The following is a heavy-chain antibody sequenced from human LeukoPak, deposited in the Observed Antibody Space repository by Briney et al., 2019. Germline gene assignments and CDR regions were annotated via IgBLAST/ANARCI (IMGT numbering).Heavy chain of an antibody. V-gene: IGHV1-18*01. Sequence: ASVKVSCKASGYTFTSYGISWVRQAPGQGLEWMGRISAYNGNTNYAQKLQGRVTMTTDTSTSTAYMELRSLRSDDTAVYYCARVFYCSSTSCSYYFDYWGQGTLVTVSS. CDR3: ARVFYCSSTSCSYYFDY. CDR2: ISAYNGNT. J-gene: IGHJ4*02. CDR1: GYTFTSYG. D-gene: IGHD2-2*01.